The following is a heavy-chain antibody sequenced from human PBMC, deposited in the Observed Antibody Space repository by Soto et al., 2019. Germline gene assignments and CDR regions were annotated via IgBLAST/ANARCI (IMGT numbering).Heavy chain of an antibody. J-gene: IGHJ4*02. CDR3: ARRGLCHRCLDY. D-gene: IGHD6-19*01. CDR2: IFPGGST. CDR1: GFTVSSNF. Sequence: EVQLLESGGGLVQPGGSLRLSCAASGFTVSSNFMNWVRQAPGKGLEWLSVIFPGGSTYYADSMKDRFTISRDISKNTVVLKKNSLRAEDRDMYFCARRGLCHRCLDYWGQGALVNVTS. V-gene: IGHV3-66*01.